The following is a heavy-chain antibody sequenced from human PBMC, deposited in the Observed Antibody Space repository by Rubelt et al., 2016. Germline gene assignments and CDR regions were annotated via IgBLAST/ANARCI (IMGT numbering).Heavy chain of an antibody. Sequence: EVQLLESGGGLVQPGGSLRLSCAASGFTFSSYAMSWVRQAPGKGLEWVSAISGSGGSTYYADSVKGRFNSSRDSSKNTRYLQMSSLRAEDTAVYYCAKVTELGPGAFDIWGQGTMVTVSS. CDR1: GFTFSSYA. D-gene: IGHD1-26*01. CDR3: AKVTELGPGAFDI. J-gene: IGHJ3*02. CDR2: ISGSGGST. V-gene: IGHV3-23*01.